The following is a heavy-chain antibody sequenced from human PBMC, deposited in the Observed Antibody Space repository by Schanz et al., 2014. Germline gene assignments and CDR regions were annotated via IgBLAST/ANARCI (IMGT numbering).Heavy chain of an antibody. J-gene: IGHJ4*02. V-gene: IGHV3-33*06. CDR3: AKYGGGYSYGFVEY. Sequence: QVQLVDSGGGLVKPGGSLRLSCAASGFTFSKYGVHWVRQAPGKGLEWVAVIWYNGSNKYYADSVRGRFTISRDNSNNTLYLQMKSLRAEDTAVYYCAKYGGGYSYGFVEYWGQGILVTVSS. CDR2: IWYNGSNK. CDR1: GFTFSKYG. D-gene: IGHD5-18*01.